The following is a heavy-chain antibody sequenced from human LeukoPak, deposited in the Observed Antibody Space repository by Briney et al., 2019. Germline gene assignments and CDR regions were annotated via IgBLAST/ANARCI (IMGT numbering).Heavy chain of an antibody. CDR1: GFTFSSYA. CDR2: ISGSGGST. CDR3: AKTYDGNTKDY. Sequence: GGSLRLSCAASGFTFSSYAMSWVRQAPGRGLEWVSAISGSGGSTYYADSVKGRFTISKDNSKNTLYLQMNSLRAEDTAVYYCAKTYDGNTKDYWGQGTLVTVSS. D-gene: IGHD4-23*01. V-gene: IGHV3-23*01. J-gene: IGHJ4*02.